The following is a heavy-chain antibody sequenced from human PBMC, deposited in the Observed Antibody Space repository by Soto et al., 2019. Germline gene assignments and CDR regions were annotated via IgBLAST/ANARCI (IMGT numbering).Heavy chain of an antibody. D-gene: IGHD3-10*01. CDR1: GFTFSNYG. CDR2: ILNDGSNR. V-gene: IGHV3-33*01. Sequence: QVQLVESGGGVVQPGRSLRLSCAASGFTFSNYGMHWVRQAPGKGLEWVAVILNDGSNRYHADSVKDRFTISRDNSKNMLSLQMNSLRAEDTAAYYCARDDEYAGNGMDVWGQGNTVTVS. CDR3: ARDDEYAGNGMDV. J-gene: IGHJ6*02.